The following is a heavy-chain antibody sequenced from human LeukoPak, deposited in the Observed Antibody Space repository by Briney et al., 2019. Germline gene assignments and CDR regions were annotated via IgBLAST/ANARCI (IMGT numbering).Heavy chain of an antibody. V-gene: IGHV3-30*02. CDR2: IRYDGSNK. J-gene: IGHJ4*02. CDR3: GRPVPVAGRRGYYFDY. D-gene: IGHD6-19*01. Sequence: GGSLRLSCAASGFTFSSYGMHWVRQAPGKGLEWVAFIRYDGSNKYYADSVKGRFTISRDNSKNTLYLQMNSLRAEDTAVYYCGRPVPVAGRRGYYFDYWGQGTLVTVSS. CDR1: GFTFSSYG.